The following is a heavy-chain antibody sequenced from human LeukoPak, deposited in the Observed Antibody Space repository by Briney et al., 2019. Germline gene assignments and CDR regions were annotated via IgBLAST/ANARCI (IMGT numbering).Heavy chain of an antibody. CDR3: ARDTMLYCSGGSCYSRRGDWFDP. D-gene: IGHD2-15*01. CDR1: GYTFSGYY. V-gene: IGHV1-2*02. Sequence: ASVKVSCKASGYTFSGYYMHWVRPAPGQGLEWMGWINPNTDDTNYAQKFQGRVTLTRDTSISTAYMELSRLRSDDTAVYFCARDTMLYCSGGSCYSRRGDWFDPWGQGTLVTVSS. CDR2: INPNTDDT. J-gene: IGHJ5*02.